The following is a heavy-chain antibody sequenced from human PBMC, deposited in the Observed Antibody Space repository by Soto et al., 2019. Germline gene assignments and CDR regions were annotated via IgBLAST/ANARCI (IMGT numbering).Heavy chain of an antibody. V-gene: IGHV3-11*03. J-gene: IGHJ4*02. CDR3: AKTRVADSGYYFDH. Sequence: VGSLRLPCAASGFSFGDSYMSWIRQSAGKGLEWLSYISGGSSYTKYAESVKGRFTISRDNARRSLFLQVNGVRADDTAIYYCAKTRVADSGYYFDHWGQGTMVTVS. D-gene: IGHD3-10*01. CDR1: GFSFGDSY. CDR2: ISGGSSYT.